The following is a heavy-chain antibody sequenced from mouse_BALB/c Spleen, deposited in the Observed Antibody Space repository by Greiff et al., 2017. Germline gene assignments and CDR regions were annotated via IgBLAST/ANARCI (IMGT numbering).Heavy chain of an antibody. Sequence: VQLQQSGAELARPGASVKLSCKASGYTFTSYWMQWVKQRPGQGLEWIGAIYPGDGDTRYTQKFKGKATLTADKSSSTAYMQLSSLASEDSAVYYGAKYGYGNYVWGQGTTLTVSS. CDR1: GYTFTSYW. V-gene: IGHV1-87*01. D-gene: IGHD2-10*02. J-gene: IGHJ2*01. CDR3: AKYGYGNYV. CDR2: IYPGDGDT.